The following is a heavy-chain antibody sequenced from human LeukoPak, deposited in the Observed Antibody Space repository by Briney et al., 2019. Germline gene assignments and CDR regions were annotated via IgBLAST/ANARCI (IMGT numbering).Heavy chain of an antibody. J-gene: IGHJ4*02. D-gene: IGHD6-13*01. CDR1: GFTFRSYA. Sequence: GGSLRLSCAASGFTFRSYAMHWVRQAPGKGLEWGAVISNDGTNKYYADSVRGRFTISRDNSKNTLYLQMNSLRVEDTAVYYCARDTGSQESRSWYGAVDYWGQGTLVTVSS. V-gene: IGHV3-30-3*01. CDR2: ISNDGTNK. CDR3: ARDTGSQESRSWYGAVDY.